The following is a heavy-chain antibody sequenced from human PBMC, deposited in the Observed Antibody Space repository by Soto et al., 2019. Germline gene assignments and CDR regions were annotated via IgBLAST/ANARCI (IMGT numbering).Heavy chain of an antibody. J-gene: IGHJ3*02. CDR3: ARPRGGSGGAAAFDI. Sequence: GESLKISCKGSGYSFTSYWIGWVRQMPGKGLEWMGIIYPGDSDTRYSPSFQGQVTISADKSISTAYLQWSSLKASDTAMYYCARPRGGSGGAAAFDIWGQGTMVTVSS. D-gene: IGHD6-19*01. CDR2: IYPGDSDT. CDR1: GYSFTSYW. V-gene: IGHV5-51*01.